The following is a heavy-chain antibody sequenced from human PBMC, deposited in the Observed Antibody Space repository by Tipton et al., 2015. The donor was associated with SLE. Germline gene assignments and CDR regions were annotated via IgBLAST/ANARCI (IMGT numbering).Heavy chain of an antibody. J-gene: IGHJ4*02. CDR3: ASALVGARGDFDY. CDR2: ISAYNGNT. D-gene: IGHD1-26*01. CDR1: GHTYSSYG. Sequence: QLVQSGAEVKKPGASVKVSCRSSGHTYSSYGISWVRQAPGQGLEWMGWISAYNGNTNYAQKLQGRVTMTTDTSTSTAYMELRSLRSDDTAVYYCASALVGARGDFDYWGQGTLVTVSS. V-gene: IGHV1-18*01.